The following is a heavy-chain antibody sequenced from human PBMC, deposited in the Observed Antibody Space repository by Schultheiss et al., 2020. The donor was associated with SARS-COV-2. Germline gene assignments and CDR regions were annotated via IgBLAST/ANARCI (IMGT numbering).Heavy chain of an antibody. Sequence: GGSLRLSCAASGFTVSPNYMTWVRQAPGKGLEWVSVIYSGDSTYYADSVKGRFIISRDNSKNILYLQMNSLRDEDTAVYYCARVTSGISAWFAGWFDPWGQATLVTGSS. J-gene: IGHJ5*02. CDR2: IYSGDST. V-gene: IGHV3-66*01. CDR1: GFTVSPNY. D-gene: IGHD6-19*01. CDR3: ARVTSGISAWFAGWFDP.